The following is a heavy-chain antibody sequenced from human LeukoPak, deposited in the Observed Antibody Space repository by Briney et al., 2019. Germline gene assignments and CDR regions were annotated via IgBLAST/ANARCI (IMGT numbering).Heavy chain of an antibody. CDR1: GFTFGDYA. V-gene: IGHV3-49*04. D-gene: IGHD6-13*01. CDR3: TRVGPPAAATGYFDY. CDR2: IRSKAYGGTT. Sequence: PGRSLRLSCTASGFTFGDYAMSWVRQAPGKGLEWVGFIRSKAYGGTTEYAASVKGRFTISRDDSKSIAYLQMNSLKTEDTAVYYCTRVGPPAAATGYFDYWGQGTLVTVSS. J-gene: IGHJ4*02.